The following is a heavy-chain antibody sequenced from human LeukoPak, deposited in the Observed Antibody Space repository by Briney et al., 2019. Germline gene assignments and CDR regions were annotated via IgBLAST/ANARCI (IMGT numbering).Heavy chain of an antibody. CDR2: ISSNSGYI. J-gene: IGHJ1*01. CDR1: DFAFYGYS. V-gene: IGHV3-21*06. Sequence: GGSLRLSCAASDFAFYGYSMHWVRQAPGKGLEWISSISSNSGYIYYADSVKGRFTISRDNAKNSLYLQVTGLRVEDTAVYYCYGANAEDWGQGTLVTVSS. CDR3: YGANAED. D-gene: IGHD4-23*01.